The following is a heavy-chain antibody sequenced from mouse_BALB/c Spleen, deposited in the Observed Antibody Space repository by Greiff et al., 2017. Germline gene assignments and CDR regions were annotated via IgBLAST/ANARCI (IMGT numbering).Heavy chain of an antibody. V-gene: IGHV5-6-5*01. Sequence: EVKLVESGGGLVKPGGSLKLSCAASGFTFSGYAMSWVRQTPEKRLEWVASISSGGSTYYPDSVKGRFTISRDNARNILYLQMSSLRSEDTAMYYCARSDGPTGFDYWGQGTTLTVSS. CDR2: ISSGGST. CDR3: ARSDGPTGFDY. J-gene: IGHJ2*01. D-gene: IGHD2-3*01. CDR1: GFTFSGYA.